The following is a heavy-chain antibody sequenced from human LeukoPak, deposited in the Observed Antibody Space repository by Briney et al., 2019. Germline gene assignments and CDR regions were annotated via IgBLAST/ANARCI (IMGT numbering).Heavy chain of an antibody. CDR1: GGSISSRSYY. D-gene: IGHD3-3*01. V-gene: IGHV4-39*02. CDR2: IYYSGST. Sequence: SETLSLTCTVSGGSISSRSYYWGWIRQPPGKGLEWIGSIYYSGSTYYNPSLKSRVTISVDTSNNQFSLNLSSVTDADTAVYYCAREGERREGRITIFGVAQGPFDYWGQGTLVTVSS. J-gene: IGHJ4*02. CDR3: AREGERREGRITIFGVAQGPFDY.